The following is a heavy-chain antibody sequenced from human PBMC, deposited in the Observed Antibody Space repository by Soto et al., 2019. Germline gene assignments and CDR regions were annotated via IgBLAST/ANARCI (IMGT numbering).Heavy chain of an antibody. CDR2: ISGSGGTI. V-gene: IGHV3-48*02. CDR3: ARETGLRSSGWSYYFDF. Sequence: EVQLVESGGGLVQPGGSLRLSCAASGFTLSSYSMHWVRQAPGKGLAWVSYISGSGGTIYSADSVKGRFTISRDNAKNSLSVQMNSLRDEDTAVYFCARETGLRSSGWSYYFDFWGQGTLVTVSS. CDR1: GFTLSSYS. D-gene: IGHD6-19*01. J-gene: IGHJ4*02.